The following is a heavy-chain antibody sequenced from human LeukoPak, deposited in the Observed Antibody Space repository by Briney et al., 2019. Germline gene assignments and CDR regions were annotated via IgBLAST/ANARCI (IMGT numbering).Heavy chain of an antibody. Sequence: ASVKVSCTASGYTFTSYYMHWVRQAPGQGLEWMGIISPSGGSTSYAQKFQGRVTMTRDMSTSTDYMELSSLRSEDTAVYYCARDNSVEDTAWWFDPWGQGTLVTVSS. V-gene: IGHV1-46*01. CDR2: ISPSGGST. J-gene: IGHJ5*02. CDR3: ARDNSVEDTAWWFDP. CDR1: GYTFTSYY. D-gene: IGHD4-23*01.